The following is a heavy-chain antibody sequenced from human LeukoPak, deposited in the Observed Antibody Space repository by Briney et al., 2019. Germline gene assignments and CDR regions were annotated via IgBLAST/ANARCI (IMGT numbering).Heavy chain of an antibody. CDR3: ASLTGTTDYYYYYMDV. CDR1: GGSFTDYY. J-gene: IGHJ6*03. D-gene: IGHD1-20*01. CDR2: INHSGST. V-gene: IGHV4-34*01. Sequence: SETLSLTCAVYGGSFTDYYWSWIRQPPGKGLEWIGEINHSGSTNYNPSLKSRVTISVDTSKNQFSLKLSSVTAADTAVYYCASLTGTTDYYYYYMDVWGKGTTVAVSS.